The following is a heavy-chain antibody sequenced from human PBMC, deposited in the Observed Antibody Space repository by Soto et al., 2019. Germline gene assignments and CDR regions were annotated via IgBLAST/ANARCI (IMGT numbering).Heavy chain of an antibody. CDR1: DGSFSGYY. CDR3: ARTGGMDV. J-gene: IGHJ6*02. V-gene: IGHV4-34*01. CDR2: INYSGST. Sequence: SETLSLTCAVYDGSFSGYYWSWLRQTPGKGLEWIGEINYSGSTKYNPSLESRVTISVDTSKNQFSLRLSSVTAADTAVYYCARTGGMDVWSQGATVTVSS.